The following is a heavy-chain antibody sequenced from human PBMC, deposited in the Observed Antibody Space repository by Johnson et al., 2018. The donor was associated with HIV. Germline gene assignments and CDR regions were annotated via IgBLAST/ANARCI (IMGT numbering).Heavy chain of an antibody. CDR1: GFTFSPYW. CDR2: IVSDVSSA. J-gene: IGHJ3*02. V-gene: IGHV3-74*02. Sequence: VQLVESGGGLVQPGGSLRLSCAASGFTFSPYWVHWVRQAPGQGLAWVSRIVSDVSSAIYTDSVTGRFTISRDNTKNTLYLQMNSLSPGDTAVDYCVRGGSDAFDIWGQGTMVTVSS. CDR3: VRGGSDAFDI. D-gene: IGHD2-15*01.